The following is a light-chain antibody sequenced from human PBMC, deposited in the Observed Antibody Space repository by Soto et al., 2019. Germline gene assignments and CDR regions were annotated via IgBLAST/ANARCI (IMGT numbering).Light chain of an antibody. CDR2: DVI. V-gene: IGLV2-11*01. J-gene: IGLJ1*01. Sequence: QSVLTQPRSVSGSPGQSVTISCTGTSSDVGGYNYVSWYQQHPGKVPKLMIYDVIHRPSGVPDRFSGSKSGNTASLTISGLQADDEADYYCCSYAGSYSLYVFGTGTKVTVL. CDR3: CSYAGSYSLYV. CDR1: SSDVGGYNY.